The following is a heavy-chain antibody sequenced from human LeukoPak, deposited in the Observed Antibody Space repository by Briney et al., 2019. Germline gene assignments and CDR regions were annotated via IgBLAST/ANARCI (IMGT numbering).Heavy chain of an antibody. CDR1: GGSISSSSYY. Sequence: SETLSLTCTVSGGSISSSSYYWGWIRQPPGKGLEWIGSIYYSGSTYYNPSLKSRVTISVDTSKNQFSLKLSSVTAADTAVYYCARQASPFDYWGQGTLVTVSS. J-gene: IGHJ4*02. CDR3: ARQASPFDY. CDR2: IYYSGST. D-gene: IGHD1-26*01. V-gene: IGHV4-39*01.